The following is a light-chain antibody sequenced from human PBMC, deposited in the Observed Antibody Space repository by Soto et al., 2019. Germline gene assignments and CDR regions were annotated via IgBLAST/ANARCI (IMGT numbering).Light chain of an antibody. CDR3: QQLNNYPPT. Sequence: DIQLTQSPSFLSASVGDRVTITCRASQGIGSYLAWYQQKPGTAPKLLIYAASTLQSGVPSRFSGSVSGTEFTLTISSLQPEDFATYYCQQLNNYPPTFGQGTKVDIK. CDR2: AAS. J-gene: IGKJ1*01. V-gene: IGKV1-9*01. CDR1: QGIGSY.